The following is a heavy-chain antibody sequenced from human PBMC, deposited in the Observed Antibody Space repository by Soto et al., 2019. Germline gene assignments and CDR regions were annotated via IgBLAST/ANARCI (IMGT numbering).Heavy chain of an antibody. CDR3: AHRQRTVVVGAPFDP. CDR2: IYWDDDK. D-gene: IGHD2-15*01. CDR1: GVSLTTPGVG. J-gene: IGHJ5*02. V-gene: IGHV2-5*02. Sequence: SGPTLVNPTQTLTLTCTLSGVSLTTPGVGVGWIRQPPGKALEWLALIYWDDDKRFNPSLKSRLAITRDTSKNQVVMTMTDMAPVDTGIYYCAHRQRTVVVGAPFDPWGQGSQVTVSS.